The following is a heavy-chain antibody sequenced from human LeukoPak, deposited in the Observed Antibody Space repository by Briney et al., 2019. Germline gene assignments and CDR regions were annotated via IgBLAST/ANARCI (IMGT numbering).Heavy chain of an antibody. Sequence: LETLSLTCTVSGGSISSYYWSWIRQPPGKGLEWIAYIYYSGTTNYNPSLKSRVTISVDTSKNQFSLKLSSVTAADTAVYYCARHFSGSYSTLDYWGQGTLVTVSS. CDR1: GGSISSYY. J-gene: IGHJ4*02. CDR3: ARHFSGSYSTLDY. V-gene: IGHV4-59*08. D-gene: IGHD1-26*01. CDR2: IYYSGTT.